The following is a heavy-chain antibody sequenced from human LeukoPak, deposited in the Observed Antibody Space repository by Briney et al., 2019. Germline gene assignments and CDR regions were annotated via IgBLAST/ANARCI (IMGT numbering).Heavy chain of an antibody. Sequence: PGRSLRLSCAASGFTFSSYAMSWVRQAPGKGLEWVSAISGSGGSTYYADSVKGRFTISRDNSKNTLYLQMNSLRAEDTAVYYCAKSKRCSSTSCYTALDYWGQGTLVTVSS. V-gene: IGHV3-23*01. D-gene: IGHD2-2*02. CDR2: ISGSGGST. J-gene: IGHJ4*02. CDR1: GFTFSSYA. CDR3: AKSKRCSSTSCYTALDY.